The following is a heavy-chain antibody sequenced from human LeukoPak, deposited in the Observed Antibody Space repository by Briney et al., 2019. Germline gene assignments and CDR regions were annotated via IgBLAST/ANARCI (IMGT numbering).Heavy chain of an antibody. J-gene: IGHJ4*02. CDR1: GFTFSSYW. V-gene: IGHV3-74*01. Sequence: PGGSLRLSCAASGFTFSSYWMHWVRQAPGKGPVWVSRINSDGSSTSYADSVKGRFTVSRDNAKNTLYLQMNSLRAEDTAVYYCAREPSAYSSYDYWGQGTLVTVSS. CDR3: AREPSAYSSYDY. CDR2: INSDGSST. D-gene: IGHD4-11*01.